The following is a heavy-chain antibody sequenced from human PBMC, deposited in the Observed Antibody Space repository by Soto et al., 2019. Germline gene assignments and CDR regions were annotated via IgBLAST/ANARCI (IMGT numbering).Heavy chain of an antibody. D-gene: IGHD3-16*01. V-gene: IGHV1-18*04. CDR3: ARDQWLKVLAVVGDRFLF. Sequence: ASVKVSCKASGYDFIGHGISWVRQAPGQGLEWMGWINSYNGDTKYAQKYQDRVSLTKERSTRTAYMQLRSLTSDDTAVYYCARDQWLKVLAVVGDRFLFWGQGTLVS. J-gene: IGHJ4*02. CDR1: GYDFIGHG. CDR2: INSYNGDT.